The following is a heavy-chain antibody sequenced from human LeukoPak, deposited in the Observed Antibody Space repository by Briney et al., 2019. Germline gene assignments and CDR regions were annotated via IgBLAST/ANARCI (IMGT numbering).Heavy chain of an antibody. V-gene: IGHV1-2*02. D-gene: IGHD1-26*01. J-gene: IGHJ5*02. CDR1: GYTFAQSH. Sequence: ASLKVSCTASGYTFAQSHVQSGRLAPAQGLEWMGWINPNSGGTVYAQNFQGRVTMTRDTSISIVYMELSSLRSDDTAVYYCASSGISIQFDPWGQGTLVTVSS. CDR3: ASSGISIQFDP. CDR2: INPNSGGT.